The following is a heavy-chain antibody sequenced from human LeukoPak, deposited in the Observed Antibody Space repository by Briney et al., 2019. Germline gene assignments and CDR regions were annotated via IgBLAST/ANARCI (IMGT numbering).Heavy chain of an antibody. CDR1: GFTFSSYS. Sequence: GGSLRLSCAASGFTFSSYSMNWVRQAPGKGLEWVSSISSSSSYIYYADSVEGRFTISRDNAKNSLYLQMNSLRAEDTAVYYCAREPPDTAMVSWGQGTLVTVSS. J-gene: IGHJ4*02. CDR3: AREPPDTAMVS. D-gene: IGHD5-18*01. V-gene: IGHV3-21*01. CDR2: ISSSSSYI.